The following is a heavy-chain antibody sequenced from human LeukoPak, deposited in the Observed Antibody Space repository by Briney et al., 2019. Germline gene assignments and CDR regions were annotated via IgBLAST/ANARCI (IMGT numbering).Heavy chain of an antibody. J-gene: IGHJ4*02. CDR2: IAWNSGNT. V-gene: IGHV3-9*01. CDR1: GLTVDNYA. D-gene: IGHD3-10*01. CDR3: AKDMNSYGSGSSYNPWGPFDS. Sequence: GGSLRLSCAASGLTVDNYAMHWVRQAPGKGLEWVSGIAWNSGNTGFADSVKGRFTISRDNAENSLYLQMNSLTPEDTAFYFCAKDMNSYGSGSSYNPWGPFDSWGQGTLVTVSS.